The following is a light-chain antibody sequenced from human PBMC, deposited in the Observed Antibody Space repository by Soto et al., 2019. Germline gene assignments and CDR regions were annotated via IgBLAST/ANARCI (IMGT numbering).Light chain of an antibody. CDR3: QEYNAWPGT. J-gene: IGKJ1*01. V-gene: IGKV3-15*01. CDR1: QSVNNN. Sequence: ETLMTQSPATLSVSPGERATLSCRASQSVNNNLAWYQQKLGRAPRVLIYGASTRATGIPARFTGSGAGTDFILTITSLESEDSAVYYCQEYNAWPGTFGQGTKVEFK. CDR2: GAS.